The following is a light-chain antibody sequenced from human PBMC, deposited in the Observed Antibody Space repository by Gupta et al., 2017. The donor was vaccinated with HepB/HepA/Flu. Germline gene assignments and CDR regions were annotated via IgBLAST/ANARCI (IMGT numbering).Light chain of an antibody. CDR1: SSDVGGYNY. CDR2: DVS. Sequence: SHLPLSASVSGSHGQSITISCTGTSSDVGGYNYVTWFHQHPGKAHNLILYDVSSRPAGVSNRFSGSKSGNTASLTISGLQDDDEADYYCSSGTSITTWVFGGATRLTVL. CDR3: SSGTSITTWV. J-gene: IGLJ3*02. V-gene: IGLV2-14*01.